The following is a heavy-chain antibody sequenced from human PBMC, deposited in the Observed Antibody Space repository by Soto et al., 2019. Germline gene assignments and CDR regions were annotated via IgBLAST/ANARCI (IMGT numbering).Heavy chain of an antibody. CDR2: INQDESEK. CDR3: VSSNIVGRPG. CDR1: GFSFRTFW. Sequence: EMQLVESGGGLVQPGGSLRLSCAASGFSFRTFWMAWVRQAPGKGLEWVVNINQDESEKHYVDSVKGRFTISRDNAKSSLYLQMNNLRVEDTAVYYCVSSNIVGRPGGGQGTMVTVSS. J-gene: IGHJ3*01. V-gene: IGHV3-7*01. D-gene: IGHD6-6*01.